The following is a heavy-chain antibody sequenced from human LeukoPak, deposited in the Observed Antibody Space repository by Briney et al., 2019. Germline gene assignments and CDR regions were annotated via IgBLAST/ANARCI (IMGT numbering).Heavy chain of an antibody. Sequence: ASVKVSCKASGYTFTSYYMHWVRQAPGQGLEWMGIINPSGGSTSYAQKFQGRVTMTRDTSTSTVYMELSSLRSEDAAVYYCARVGGTPGEAFDIWGQGTMVTVSS. V-gene: IGHV1-46*03. CDR1: GYTFTSYY. J-gene: IGHJ3*02. CDR2: INPSGGST. D-gene: IGHD1-26*01. CDR3: ARVGGTPGEAFDI.